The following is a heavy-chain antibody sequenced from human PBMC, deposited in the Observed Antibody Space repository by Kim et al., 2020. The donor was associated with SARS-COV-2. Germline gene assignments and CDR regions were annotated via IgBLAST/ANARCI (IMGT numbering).Heavy chain of an antibody. Sequence: ASVKVSCKASGYTFTSYAMHWVRQAPGQRLEGMGWINAGNGNTKYSQKFQGRVTITRDTSASTAYMELSSLRSEDTAVYYCARDSSGWYSLFDYWGQGTLVTVSS. CDR2: INAGNGNT. CDR1: GYTFTSYA. CDR3: ARDSSGWYSLFDY. V-gene: IGHV1-3*01. D-gene: IGHD6-19*01. J-gene: IGHJ4*02.